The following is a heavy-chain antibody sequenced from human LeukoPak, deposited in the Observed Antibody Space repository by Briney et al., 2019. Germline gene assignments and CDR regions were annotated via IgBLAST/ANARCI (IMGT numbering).Heavy chain of an antibody. CDR2: ISSSSSYI. V-gene: IGHV3-21*01. Sequence: GGSLRLSCAASGFTFSSYSMNWVRQAPGKGLEWVSSISSSSSYIYYADSVKGRFTISRDNSKNTLYLQMNSLRAEDTAVYYCAKARGWLVDYWGQGTLVTVSS. CDR3: AKARGWLVDY. D-gene: IGHD6-19*01. J-gene: IGHJ4*02. CDR1: GFTFSSYS.